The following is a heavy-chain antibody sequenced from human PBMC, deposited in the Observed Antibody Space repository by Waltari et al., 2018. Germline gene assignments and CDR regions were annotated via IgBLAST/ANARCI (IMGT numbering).Heavy chain of an antibody. V-gene: IGHV4-4*02. CDR1: GVSITSTNW. D-gene: IGHD2-21*02. CDR2: IYHLENT. Sequence: QVQLQESGPGLVKPSGTLSLTCAVSGVSITSTNWWNWVRPPPGKGLEWIGEIYHLENTNYNPSLKIRVTISLDKSKNRFSLHLTSVTAADTAIYFFSAYPRGGDWRLDPWGQGMLVTVSS. CDR3: SAYPRGGDWRLDP. J-gene: IGHJ5*02.